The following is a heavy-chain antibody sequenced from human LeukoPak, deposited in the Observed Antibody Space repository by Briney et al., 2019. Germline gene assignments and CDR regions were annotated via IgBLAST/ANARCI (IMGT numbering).Heavy chain of an antibody. V-gene: IGHV3-7*01. J-gene: IGHJ4*02. D-gene: IGHD6-13*01. CDR1: GFAFSSYW. Sequence: TGGSLRLSCAASGFAFSSYWMSWVRQAPGKGLEWVANIKQDGSEKYYVDSVKGRFTISRDNAKNSLYLQMNSLRAEDTAVYYCARDSGIAAAGTFDYWGQGTLVTVSS. CDR2: IKQDGSEK. CDR3: ARDSGIAAAGTFDY.